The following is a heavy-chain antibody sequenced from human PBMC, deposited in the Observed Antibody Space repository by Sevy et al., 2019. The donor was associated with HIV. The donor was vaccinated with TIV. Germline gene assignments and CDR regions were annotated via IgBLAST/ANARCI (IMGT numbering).Heavy chain of an antibody. D-gene: IGHD6-6*01. V-gene: IGHV3-23*01. CDR2: ISGSGGST. CDR3: AKAGPSSSSSAVTPFFDY. J-gene: IGHJ4*02. CDR1: GFTFSSYA. Sequence: GGSLRLSCAASGFTFSSYAMSWVRQAPGKGLEWVSAISGSGGSTYYADSVKGRFTISRDNSKNTLYLQMNSLRAEDTAVYYCAKAGPSSSSSAVTPFFDYWGQGTLVTVSS.